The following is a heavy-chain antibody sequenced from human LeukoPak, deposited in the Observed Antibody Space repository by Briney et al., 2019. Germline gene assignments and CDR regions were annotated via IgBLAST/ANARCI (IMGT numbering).Heavy chain of an antibody. Sequence: GGSLRLSCAASGFTFSSYSMNWVRQAPGKGLEWVSSISSSSSYIYYADSVKGRFTISRDNAKNSLYLQMNSLRAEDTAVYYCARDGLNTMVRGKIHYNYMDVWGKGTTVSISS. V-gene: IGHV3-21*04. D-gene: IGHD3-10*01. CDR2: ISSSSSYI. CDR1: GFTFSSYS. J-gene: IGHJ6*03. CDR3: ARDGLNTMVRGKIHYNYMDV.